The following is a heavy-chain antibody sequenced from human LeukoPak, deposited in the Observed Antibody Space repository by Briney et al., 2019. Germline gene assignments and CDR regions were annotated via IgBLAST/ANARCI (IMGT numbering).Heavy chain of an antibody. CDR2: IYYSGST. J-gene: IGHJ4*02. Sequence: SETLSLTCTASGGSISSSSYYWGWIRQPPGKGLEWIGSIYYSGSTYYNPSLKSRVTISVDTSKNQFSLKLSSVTAADTAVYYCASPWYYDILTGYLNWGQGTLVTVSS. D-gene: IGHD3-9*01. CDR3: ASPWYYDILTGYLN. CDR1: GGSISSSSYY. V-gene: IGHV4-39*01.